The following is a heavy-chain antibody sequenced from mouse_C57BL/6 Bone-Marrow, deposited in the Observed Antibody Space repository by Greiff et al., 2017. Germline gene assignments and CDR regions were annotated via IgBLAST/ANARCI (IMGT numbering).Heavy chain of an antibody. V-gene: IGHV1-85*01. CDR3: ARSWGWLLRNY. D-gene: IGHD2-3*01. J-gene: IGHJ2*01. CDR2: IYASDGST. Sequence: QVQLQQSGPELVKPGASVKLSCKASGYTFTSYDLNWVKQRPGQGLAWIGWIYASDGSTTYNEKFKGKATLPVDTSASTASMELHSLTSEDSAVYVLARSWGWLLRNYWGQGTTLTVSS. CDR1: GYTFTSYD.